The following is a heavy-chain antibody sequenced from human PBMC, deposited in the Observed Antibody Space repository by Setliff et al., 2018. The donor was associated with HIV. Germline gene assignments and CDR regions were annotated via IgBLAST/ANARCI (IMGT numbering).Heavy chain of an antibody. CDR2: ISDGGGST. CDR3: AKEPKLGGIAAPFDY. J-gene: IGHJ4*02. D-gene: IGHD6-6*01. CDR1: GFTFSSYP. Sequence: GESLTISCAASGFTFSSYPMSWVRQSPGKGPEWVSAISDGGGSTYYAVSVKGRFTIPRDNSKNTLYLQMNSLRVEDTAVYYCAKEPKLGGIAAPFDYWGQGTLVTVSS. V-gene: IGHV3-23*01.